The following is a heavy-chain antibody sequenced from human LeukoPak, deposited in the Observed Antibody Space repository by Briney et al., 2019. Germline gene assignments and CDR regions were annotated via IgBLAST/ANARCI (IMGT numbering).Heavy chain of an antibody. J-gene: IGHJ4*02. D-gene: IGHD3-22*01. Sequence: PGRSLRLSCAASGFTFSSYGMHWVRQAPGKGLEWVAVIWYDGSNKYYADSVKGRFTISRDNSKNTLYLQMNSLRAEDTAVYYCARDLTYYDSSGYVYWGQGTLVTVSS. V-gene: IGHV3-33*01. CDR3: ARDLTYYDSSGYVY. CDR1: GFTFSSYG. CDR2: IWYDGSNK.